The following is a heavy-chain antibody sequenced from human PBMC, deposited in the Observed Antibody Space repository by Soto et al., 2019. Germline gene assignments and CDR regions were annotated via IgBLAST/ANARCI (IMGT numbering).Heavy chain of an antibody. CDR3: ARGGNRYSNVASGVGGFDF. J-gene: IGHJ4*02. CDR1: GASISSSY. D-gene: IGHD5-12*01. CDR2: GYHTGAT. Sequence: SETLALTCTVSGASISSSYWRWIRQSPERGLEWIAYGYHTGATNYNPSLKSRVTISLDTSKGQFSLNRTSLTTADTAVYFCARGGNRYSNVASGVGGFDFWGQGSLVTVSS. V-gene: IGHV4-59*01.